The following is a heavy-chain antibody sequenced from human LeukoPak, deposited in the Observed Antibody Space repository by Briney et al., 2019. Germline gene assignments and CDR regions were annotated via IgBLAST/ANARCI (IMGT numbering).Heavy chain of an antibody. CDR1: GFTFSSYE. D-gene: IGHD1-26*01. J-gene: IGHJ4*02. CDR2: ITTSGSTI. V-gene: IGHV3-48*03. CDR3: ARDPAWPIVGATGFDY. Sequence: GGSLRLSCAASGFTFSSYEMNWVRQAPGKGLEWVSYITTSGSTIYYADSVKGRFTISRDNAKNSLYLQMNSLRAEDTALYYCARDPAWPIVGATGFDYWGQGTLVTVSS.